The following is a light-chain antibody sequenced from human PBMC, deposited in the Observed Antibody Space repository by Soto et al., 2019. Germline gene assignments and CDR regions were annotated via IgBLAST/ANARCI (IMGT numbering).Light chain of an antibody. CDR3: QQYNSYSFT. V-gene: IGKV1-5*01. J-gene: IGKJ4*01. CDR2: DAS. CDR1: QSISSW. Sequence: DIPMTQSPSTLSASVGDRVTITCRASQSISSWLAWYQQKPGKAPKVLIYDASSLESGVPSRFSGSGSGTEFTLTISSLQPDDFATYYCQQYNSYSFTFGGGTKVEIK.